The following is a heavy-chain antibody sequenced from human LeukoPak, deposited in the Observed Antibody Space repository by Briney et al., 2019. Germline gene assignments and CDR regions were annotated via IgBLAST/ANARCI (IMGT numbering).Heavy chain of an antibody. CDR3: AKSSGWYRYYFDY. Sequence: PGRSLRLSCAASGFTFSSYAMSWVRQAPGKGLEWVSAISGSGGSTYYADSVKGRFTISRDNSKNTLYLQMNSLRAEDTAVYYCAKSSGWYRYYFDYWGQGTLVTVSS. V-gene: IGHV3-23*01. J-gene: IGHJ4*02. CDR1: GFTFSSYA. D-gene: IGHD6-19*01. CDR2: ISGSGGST.